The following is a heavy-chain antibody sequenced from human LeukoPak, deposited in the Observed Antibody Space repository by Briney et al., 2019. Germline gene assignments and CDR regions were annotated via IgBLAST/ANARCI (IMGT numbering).Heavy chain of an antibody. J-gene: IGHJ4*02. V-gene: IGHV3-48*01. CDR2: ISSGSRTI. CDR3: ARESISGHRDFDY. CDR1: GFTFDDYG. Sequence: PGGSLRLSCAASGFTFDDYGMSWVRQAPGKGLEWLSYISSGSRTIYYADSVKGRFTVSRDNARNSLFLQMNSLRAEDTAVYYCARESISGHRDFDYWGQGALVTVSS. D-gene: IGHD1-26*01.